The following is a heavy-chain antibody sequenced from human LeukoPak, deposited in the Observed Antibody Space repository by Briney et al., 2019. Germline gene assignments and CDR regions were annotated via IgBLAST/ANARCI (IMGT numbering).Heavy chain of an antibody. V-gene: IGHV4-39*01. CDR2: IYYSGST. J-gene: IGHJ4*02. Sequence: PSESLSLTCTVSGGSISSSSYYWGWIRQPPGKGLEWIGSIYYSGSTYYNPSLKSRVTISVDTSKNKFSLKLSSVIAADTAVYYCARHDGVLEWLFEPYDYCGQGTLVTVSS. CDR1: GGSISSSSYY. CDR3: ARHDGVLEWLFEPYDY. D-gene: IGHD3-3*01.